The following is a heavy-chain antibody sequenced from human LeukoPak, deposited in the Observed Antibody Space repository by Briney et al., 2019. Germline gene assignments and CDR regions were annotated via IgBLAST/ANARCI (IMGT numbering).Heavy chain of an antibody. CDR1: GYTFTSYG. Sequence: ASVKVSCKASGYTFTSYGISWVRQAPGQGLEWMGWISAYNGNTNYAQKLQGRVTMTTDTSTSTAYMELRSLRSDDTAVYYCARDRPYSSGWYGVNFDYWGQGTLDTVSS. CDR3: ARDRPYSSGWYGVNFDY. J-gene: IGHJ4*02. CDR2: ISAYNGNT. V-gene: IGHV1-18*04. D-gene: IGHD6-19*01.